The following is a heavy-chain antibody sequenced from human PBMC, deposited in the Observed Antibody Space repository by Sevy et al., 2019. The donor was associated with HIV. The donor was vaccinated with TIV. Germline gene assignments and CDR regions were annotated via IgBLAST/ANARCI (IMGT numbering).Heavy chain of an antibody. V-gene: IGHV4-59*08. D-gene: IGHD1-26*01. Sequence: SETLSLTCTVSGGSFTSFYWNWIRQPPGKGLEWIANIYYNGHINYNPSLKSRVTLSLDTSKNQFSLRLSSVTAAETAMYYCAGEDAWGKGYSWGQGTLVTVSS. CDR1: GGSFTSFY. CDR3: AGEDAWGKGYS. CDR2: IYYNGHI. J-gene: IGHJ4*02.